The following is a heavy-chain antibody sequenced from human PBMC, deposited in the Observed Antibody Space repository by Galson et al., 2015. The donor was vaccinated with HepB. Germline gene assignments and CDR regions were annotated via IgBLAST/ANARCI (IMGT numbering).Heavy chain of an antibody. D-gene: IGHD6-13*01. V-gene: IGHV3-30*04. CDR1: GFTFSSYA. Sequence: SLRLSCAASGFTFSSYAMHWVRQAPGKGLEWVAVISYDGSNKYYADSVKGRFTISRDNSKNTLYLQMNSLRAEDTAVYYCARDGRSSSSLGRRAFDIWGQGTMVTVSS. CDR2: ISYDGSNK. CDR3: ARDGRSSSSLGRRAFDI. J-gene: IGHJ3*02.